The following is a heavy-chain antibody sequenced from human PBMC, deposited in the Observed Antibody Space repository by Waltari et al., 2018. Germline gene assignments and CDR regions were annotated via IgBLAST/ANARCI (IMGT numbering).Heavy chain of an antibody. CDR1: GFTFSSYG. D-gene: IGHD4-17*01. CDR2: IRFDGSNK. Sequence: QVQLVESGGGVVQPGGSLRLSCAASGFTFSSYGMHWVRQAPGKGLEWVAFIRFDGSNKFDGDAGKGRFTISRDNSKNTLDLRMNSLRPEDTARDYCAKARIDDGDYGWHYWGQGTLVTVSS. CDR3: AKARIDDGDYGWHY. V-gene: IGHV3-30*02. J-gene: IGHJ4*02.